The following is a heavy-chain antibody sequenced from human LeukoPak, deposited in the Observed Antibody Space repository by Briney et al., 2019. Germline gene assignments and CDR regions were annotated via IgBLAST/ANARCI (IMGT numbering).Heavy chain of an antibody. J-gene: IGHJ4*02. CDR2: ISAGGDAT. D-gene: IGHD2-15*01. Sequence: PGGSLRLSCAAPGFSFSSNWMGWVRQAPGKGREWVCAISAGGDATFYADSVKGRFTVSRDNPKNTLSLQMNSLRGEDTAIYYCADHFPYCSRGSCSYFDHWGQGTLVTVSS. CDR1: GFSFSSNW. CDR3: ADHFPYCSRGSCSYFDH. V-gene: IGHV3-23*01.